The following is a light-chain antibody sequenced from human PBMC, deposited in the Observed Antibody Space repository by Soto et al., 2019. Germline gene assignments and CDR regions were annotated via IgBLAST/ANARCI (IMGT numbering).Light chain of an antibody. J-gene: IGKJ5*01. V-gene: IGKV3-11*01. Sequence: EIVLTQSPSTLSLSPGERATLSCRARQSVSSYLAWYQQKPGQAPRLLSYHASNRATGIPARFSGSGSGTDFTLTISSLEPEDFEVYYCQQRSNWPITFGQGTRLEIK. CDR1: QSVSSY. CDR3: QQRSNWPIT. CDR2: HAS.